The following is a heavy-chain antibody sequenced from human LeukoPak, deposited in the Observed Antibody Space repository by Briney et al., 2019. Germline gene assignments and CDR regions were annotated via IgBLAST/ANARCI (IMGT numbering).Heavy chain of an antibody. Sequence: GGSLRLSCAVSGFTFSSYWMHWVRQAPGKGLVWLSRISGDESSTSYADSVKGRFTISRDNAKNTLFLQMNSLRAEDTAVYYCAGGSTLDRGLVYYWGQGALVTVSS. V-gene: IGHV3-74*01. CDR3: AGGSTLDRGLVYY. D-gene: IGHD3-10*01. J-gene: IGHJ4*02. CDR2: ISGDESST. CDR1: GFTFSSYW.